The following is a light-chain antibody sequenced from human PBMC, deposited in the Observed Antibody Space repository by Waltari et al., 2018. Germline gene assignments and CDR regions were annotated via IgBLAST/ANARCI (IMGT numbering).Light chain of an antibody. CDR1: GSNIGAGSD. Sequence: QSVLTQPPSVSGAPGQRVTLSCTGSGSNIGAGSDVPWYQQLPGTAPKLLIYGNTNRPSGVPDRFSGSKSGTSGSLAITGLQAEDEAYYYCQSYDSSLTGSWVFGGGTKLTVL. J-gene: IGLJ3*02. CDR2: GNT. V-gene: IGLV1-40*01. CDR3: QSYDSSLTGSWV.